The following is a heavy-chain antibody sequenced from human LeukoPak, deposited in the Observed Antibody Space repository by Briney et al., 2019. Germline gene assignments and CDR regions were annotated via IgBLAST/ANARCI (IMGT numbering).Heavy chain of an antibody. D-gene: IGHD3/OR15-3a*01. V-gene: IGHV3-7*03. CDR3: ARDRDSSY. J-gene: IGHJ4*02. Sequence: GGSLRLSCAASGFTISSYWMSWVRQAPGKGLEWVANIKYDGSEKYHVDAVKGRFTISRDNAKNTLYLQMNSLRAEDTAVYYCARDRDSSYWGQGTLVTVSS. CDR2: IKYDGSEK. CDR1: GFTISSYW.